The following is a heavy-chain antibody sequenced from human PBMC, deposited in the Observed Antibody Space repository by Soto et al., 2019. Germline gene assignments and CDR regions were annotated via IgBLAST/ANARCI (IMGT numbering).Heavy chain of an antibody. CDR3: ARRTPYGSGTYYFDY. CDR1: GFTFSSYA. CDR2: ISGSGGST. J-gene: IGHJ4*02. V-gene: IGHV3-23*01. Sequence: PGGSLRLSCAASGFTFSSYAMSWVRQAPGKGLEWVSAISGSGGSTYYADSVKGQVTISADKSISTAYLQWSSLKASDTAMYYCARRTPYGSGTYYFDYWGQGTLVTVSS. D-gene: IGHD3-10*01.